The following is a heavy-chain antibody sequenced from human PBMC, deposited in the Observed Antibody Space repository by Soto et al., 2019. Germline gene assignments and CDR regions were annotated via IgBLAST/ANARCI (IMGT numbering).Heavy chain of an antibody. J-gene: IGHJ6*02. CDR1: GLSLRTTGVG. CDR2: LYWDDDK. Sequence: QVTLKESGPTLVKPTQTLTLTCTVSGLSLRTTGVGVGWVRQPPGKALEWLALLYWDDDKRYSPSLRSRLTVAKDITEKKVVLTMINIDTVDRAIYYCVQIRCGDDCLDIYSSHAYNGLEVWGQGTTVTVYS. D-gene: IGHD2-21*02. CDR3: VQIRCGDDCLDIYSSHAYNGLEV. V-gene: IGHV2-5*02.